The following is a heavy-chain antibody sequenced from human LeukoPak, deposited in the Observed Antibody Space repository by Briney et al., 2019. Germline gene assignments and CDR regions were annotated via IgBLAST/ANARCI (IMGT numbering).Heavy chain of an antibody. CDR1: GFTFSGYG. CDR3: ARDRVTRYFDL. CDR2: IWYDGSDK. Sequence: GGSLRLSCAASGFTFSGYGMHWVRQAPGKGLEWVAVIWYDGSDKYYADSVQGRFTISRDNSENTLYLQMSSLRAEGTAVYYCARDRVTRYFDLWGRGTLVTVSS. J-gene: IGHJ2*01. V-gene: IGHV3-33*01. D-gene: IGHD3-10*01.